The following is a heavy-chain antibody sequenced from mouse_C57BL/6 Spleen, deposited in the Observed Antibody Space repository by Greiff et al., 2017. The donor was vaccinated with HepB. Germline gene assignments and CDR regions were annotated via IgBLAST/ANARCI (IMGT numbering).Heavy chain of an antibody. CDR3: ARDRGYYGSSPFAY. CDR1: GFTFSSYA. V-gene: IGHV5-4*01. J-gene: IGHJ3*01. Sequence: VQLKESGGGLVKPGGSLKLSCAASGFTFSSYAMSWVRQTPEKRLEWVATISDGGSYTYYPDNVKGRFTISRDNAKNNLYLQMSHLKSEDTAMYYCARDRGYYGSSPFAYWGQGTLVTVSA. CDR2: ISDGGSYT. D-gene: IGHD1-1*01.